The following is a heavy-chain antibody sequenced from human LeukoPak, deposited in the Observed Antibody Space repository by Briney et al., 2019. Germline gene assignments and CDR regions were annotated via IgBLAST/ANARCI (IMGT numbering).Heavy chain of an antibody. J-gene: IGHJ4*02. D-gene: IGHD5-18*01. CDR3: ARLGFPPTAMVHDY. V-gene: IGHV5-51*03. Sequence: GESLKISYKGSGYSFTSYWIGWVRRMPGKGLEWMGIIYPGDSDTRYSPSFQGQVTISADKSISTAYLQWGSLKASDTAMYYCARLGFPPTAMVHDYWGQGTLVTVSS. CDR2: IYPGDSDT. CDR1: GYSFTSYW.